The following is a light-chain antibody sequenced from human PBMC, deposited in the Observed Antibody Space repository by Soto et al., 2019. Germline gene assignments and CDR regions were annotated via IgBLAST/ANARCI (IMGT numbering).Light chain of an antibody. CDR1: QSVLYNSNNKNY. CDR2: WAS. CDR3: QQYYSLPLT. Sequence: DIVMTQSPDSLAVSLGERATINCKSSQSVLYNSNNKNYLAWYQQEPGQPPKLLIYWASTRESGVPDRFSGSGSGTDFTLTISNLQAEDVAVYYCQQYYSLPLTFSGGTKVEIK. V-gene: IGKV4-1*01. J-gene: IGKJ4*01.